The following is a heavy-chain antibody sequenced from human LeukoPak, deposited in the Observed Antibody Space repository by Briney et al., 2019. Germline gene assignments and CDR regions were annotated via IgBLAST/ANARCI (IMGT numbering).Heavy chain of an antibody. V-gene: IGHV4-39*01. J-gene: IGHJ3*02. CDR3: ARHNALYYYDSSGYYRGAFDI. CDR2: IYYSGST. CDR1: GGSISSSSYY. D-gene: IGHD3-22*01. Sequence: SETLSLTCTVSGGSISSSSYYWGWIRQPPGKGLEWIGSIYYSGSTYYNPSLKSRVTISVDTSKNRFSLKLSSVTAADTAVYYCARHNALYYYDSSGYYRGAFDIWGQGTMVTVSS.